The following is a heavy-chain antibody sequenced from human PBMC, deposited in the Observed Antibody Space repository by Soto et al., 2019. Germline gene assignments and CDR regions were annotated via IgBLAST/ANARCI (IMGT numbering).Heavy chain of an antibody. Sequence: GASVKVSCKASGYTFTSYGISWVRQAPGQGLEWMGWISAYNGNTNYAQKLQGRVTMTTDTSTSTAYMELRSLRSDDTAVYYCARDPTTGIKSYGFDPWGQGTLVPVSS. D-gene: IGHD1-1*01. CDR3: ARDPTTGIKSYGFDP. CDR2: ISAYNGNT. V-gene: IGHV1-18*01. J-gene: IGHJ5*02. CDR1: GYTFTSYG.